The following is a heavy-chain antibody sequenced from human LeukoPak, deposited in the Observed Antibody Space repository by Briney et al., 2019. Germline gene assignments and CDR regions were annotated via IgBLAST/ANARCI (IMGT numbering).Heavy chain of an antibody. V-gene: IGHV3-15*01. CDR1: GFTFRNAW. D-gene: IGHD6-19*01. CDR3: TRGPGIAVTGSLY. Sequence: PGGSLRLSCAASGFTFRNAWMSWVRQAPGKGLEWVSHINPKSDGRTADYAAPVKGRFSISRGDSENTLHLQMNSRKTEDTAVYYCTRGPGIAVTGSLYWGQGTLVTVSS. J-gene: IGHJ4*02. CDR2: INPKSDGRTA.